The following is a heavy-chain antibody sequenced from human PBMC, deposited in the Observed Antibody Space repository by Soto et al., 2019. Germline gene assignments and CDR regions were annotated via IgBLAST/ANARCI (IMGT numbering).Heavy chain of an antibody. CDR2: ISYDGTNK. CDR1: GFTFSSYA. CDR3: ARDPKTSGGQHWAFNYFDS. D-gene: IGHD7-27*01. Sequence: GGSLRLSCAASGFTFSSYAMHWVRQAPGKGLEWVAVISYDGTNKFYADSVKGRFTLSRDNSKSTLYLQVDSLRPEDAAVYYCARDPKTSGGQHWAFNYFDSWGQGTLVTVSS. V-gene: IGHV3-30-3*01. J-gene: IGHJ4*02.